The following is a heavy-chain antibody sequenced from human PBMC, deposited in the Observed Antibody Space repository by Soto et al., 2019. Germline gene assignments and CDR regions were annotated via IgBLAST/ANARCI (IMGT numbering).Heavy chain of an antibody. J-gene: IGHJ3*02. CDR2: ISSSSSYI. D-gene: IGHD1-26*01. CDR3: ARDFVGATGDVFAI. V-gene: IGHV3-21*01. Sequence: PGGSLRLSCAASGFTFSSYSMNWVRQAPGKRLEWVSSISSSSSYIYYADSVKGRFTISRDNAKNSLYLQMNSLRAEDTAVYYCARDFVGATGDVFAIWGQGTMVTVSS. CDR1: GFTFSSYS.